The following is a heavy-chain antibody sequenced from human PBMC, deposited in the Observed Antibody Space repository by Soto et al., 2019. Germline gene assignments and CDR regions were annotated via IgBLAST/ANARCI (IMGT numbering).Heavy chain of an antibody. Sequence: GGSLRLSCAASGFTFSSYWMSWVRQAPGKGLEWVANIKQDGSEKYYVDSVKGRFTISRDNAKNSLYLQMNSLRAEDTAVYYCARDMVRGVISTAPGEDAFDIWGQGTMVTVSS. V-gene: IGHV3-7*01. J-gene: IGHJ3*02. D-gene: IGHD3-10*01. CDR1: GFTFSSYW. CDR2: IKQDGSEK. CDR3: ARDMVRGVISTAPGEDAFDI.